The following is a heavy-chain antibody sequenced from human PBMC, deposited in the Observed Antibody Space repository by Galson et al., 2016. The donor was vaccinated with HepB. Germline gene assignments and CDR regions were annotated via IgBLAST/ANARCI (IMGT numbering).Heavy chain of an antibody. D-gene: IGHD3-3*01. CDR3: VKESQVGQNSFGPRFDY. Sequence: SLRLSCAASGFTFDDFTMHWVRQAPGKGLEWVSLVTWNGTPFYADSVKGRLSISRDNDKNSLYLQMSSLGIEGAAFYYCVKESQVGQNSFGPRFDYWGQGTLVTVSS. CDR1: GFTFDDFT. V-gene: IGHV3-43*01. J-gene: IGHJ4*02. CDR2: VTWNGTP.